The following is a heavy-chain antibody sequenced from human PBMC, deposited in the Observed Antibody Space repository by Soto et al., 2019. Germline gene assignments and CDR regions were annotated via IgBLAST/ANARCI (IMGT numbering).Heavy chain of an antibody. V-gene: IGHV4-34*01. CDR3: ARDRPVPQHYYYYGMDV. J-gene: IGHJ6*02. CDR1: GGSFSGYY. CDR2: INHSGST. Sequence: SETLSLTCAVYGGSFSGYYWSWIRQPPGKGLEWIGEINHSGSTNYNPSLKSRVTISVDTSKNQFSLKLSSVTAADTAVYYCARDRPVPQHYYYYGMDVWGQGTTVTVSS. D-gene: IGHD6-19*01.